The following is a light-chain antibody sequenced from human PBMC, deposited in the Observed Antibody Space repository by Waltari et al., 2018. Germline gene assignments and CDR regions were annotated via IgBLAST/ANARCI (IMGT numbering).Light chain of an antibody. CDR2: KDT. V-gene: IGLV3-25*03. Sequence: SYELTQPPPVPVSPGQTAKIPCPANSLQQQYASWYQQRQGQAPVLVIYKDTERPSGIPERFSGSSSGTTVTLTISVVQAEDEADYYCQSADLSGVYRVFGGGTKMTVL. CDR1: SLQQQY. J-gene: IGLJ3*02. CDR3: QSADLSGVYRV.